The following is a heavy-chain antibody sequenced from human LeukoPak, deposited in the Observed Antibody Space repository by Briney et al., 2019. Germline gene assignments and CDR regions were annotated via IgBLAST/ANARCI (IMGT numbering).Heavy chain of an antibody. J-gene: IGHJ6*02. CDR1: GYTFTSYY. V-gene: IGHV1-46*01. CDR2: INPSGGST. Sequence: ASVKVSCKASGYTFTSYYMHWVRQAPGQGLEWMGIINPSGGSTSYAQKFQGRVTMTRDTSTRTVYMELSSLRSEDTAVYYCARDRDNNYYYYGMDVWGQGTTVTVSS. CDR3: ARDRDNNYYYYGMDV. D-gene: IGHD1-14*01.